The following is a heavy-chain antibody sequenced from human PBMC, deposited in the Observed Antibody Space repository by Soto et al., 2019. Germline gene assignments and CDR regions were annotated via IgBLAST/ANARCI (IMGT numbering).Heavy chain of an antibody. D-gene: IGHD2-2*01. CDR3: AKSLSTAVNYGLDV. Sequence: EVQLLESGGGLVQPGGSLRLSCVASGFTFSDNAMTWVRQAPGKGLEWVSSISDDGDSTYYADSVKGRFAVSRDNSKNTLFLHMNSLGAEDTAVYYCAKSLSTAVNYGLDVWGQGTSVTVSS. J-gene: IGHJ6*02. CDR1: GFTFSDNA. V-gene: IGHV3-23*01. CDR2: ISDDGDST.